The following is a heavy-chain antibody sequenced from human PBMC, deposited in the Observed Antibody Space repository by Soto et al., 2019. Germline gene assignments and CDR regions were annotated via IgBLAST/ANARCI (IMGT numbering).Heavy chain of an antibody. CDR2: IRGDEKIT. CDR1: GFTFSSYA. V-gene: IGHV3-74*01. CDR3: TRVSSAAFDI. J-gene: IGHJ3*02. D-gene: IGHD3-22*01. Sequence: PGGSLRLSCAASGFTFSSYAMSWVRQAPGKGLEWVSRIRGDEKITTYADSVKGRFTISRDNAKNTLYLQMNSLRAEDTAVYYCTRVSSAAFDIWGQGTMVTVS.